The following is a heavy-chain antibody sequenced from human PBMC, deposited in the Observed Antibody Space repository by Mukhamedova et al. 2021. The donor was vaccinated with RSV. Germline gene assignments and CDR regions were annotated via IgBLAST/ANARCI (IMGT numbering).Heavy chain of an antibody. Sequence: VRQAPGQGLEWMGIINPSGGSTNYAQEFQGRVTMTRDTSTTTVYMELSSLRSEDTAVYYCARPLFRDSDCLSYWGQGTLVTVSS. CDR3: ARPLFRDSDCLSY. J-gene: IGHJ4*02. V-gene: IGHV1-46*01. D-gene: IGHD2-21*02. CDR2: INPSGGST.